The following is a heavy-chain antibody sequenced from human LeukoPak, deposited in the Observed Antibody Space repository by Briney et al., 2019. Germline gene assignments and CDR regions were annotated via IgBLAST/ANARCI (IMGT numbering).Heavy chain of an antibody. J-gene: IGHJ4*02. Sequence: PSETLSLTCAVYGGSFSGYYWSWIRQPPGKGLEWIGETNHSGSTNYNPSLKSRVTISVDTSKNQFSLKLSSVTAADTAVYYCAREMATVWFDYWGQGTLVTVSS. CDR1: GGSFSGYY. CDR3: AREMATVWFDY. D-gene: IGHD5-24*01. V-gene: IGHV4-34*01. CDR2: TNHSGST.